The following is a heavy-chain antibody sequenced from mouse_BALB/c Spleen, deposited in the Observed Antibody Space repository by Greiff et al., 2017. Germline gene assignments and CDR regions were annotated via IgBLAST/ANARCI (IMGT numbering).Heavy chain of an antibody. D-gene: IGHD2-4*01. Sequence: QVQLQQSGAELARPGASVKMSCKASGYTFTSYTMHWVKQRPGQGLEWIGYINPSSGYTNYNQKFKDKATLTADKSSSTAYMQLSSLTSEDSAVYYCASLTYDSYYFDYWGQGTTLTVSS. CDR1: GYTFTSYT. CDR3: ASLTYDSYYFDY. CDR2: INPSSGYT. V-gene: IGHV1-4*01. J-gene: IGHJ2*01.